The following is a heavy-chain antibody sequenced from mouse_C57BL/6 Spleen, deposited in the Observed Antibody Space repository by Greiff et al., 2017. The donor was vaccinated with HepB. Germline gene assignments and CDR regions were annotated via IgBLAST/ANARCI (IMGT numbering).Heavy chain of an antibody. Sequence: DVKLQESGPGLVKPSQSLSLTCSVTGYSITSGYYWNWIRQFPGNKLEWMGYISYDGSNNYNPSLKNRISITRDTSKNQFFLKLNSVTTEDTATYYCARFGGFNDYWGQGTTLTVSS. CDR2: ISYDGSN. J-gene: IGHJ2*01. V-gene: IGHV3-6*01. CDR1: GYSITSGYY. CDR3: ARFGGFNDY.